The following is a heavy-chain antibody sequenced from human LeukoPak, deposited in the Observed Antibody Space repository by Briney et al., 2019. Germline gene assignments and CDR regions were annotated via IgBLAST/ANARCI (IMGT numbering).Heavy chain of an antibody. CDR2: INHSGTT. CDR1: GGSFSGYY. V-gene: IGHV4-34*01. CDR3: ARRRKVVRAGFDY. Sequence: SETLSLTCAVYGGSFSGYYWSWIRQPPGKGLGWIGEINHSGTTNYNPSLKSRVTMSVDTSKDQFSLKLMSVTAADTGVYYCARRRKVVRAGFDYWGQGTRVIVSS. J-gene: IGHJ4*02. D-gene: IGHD2-21*01.